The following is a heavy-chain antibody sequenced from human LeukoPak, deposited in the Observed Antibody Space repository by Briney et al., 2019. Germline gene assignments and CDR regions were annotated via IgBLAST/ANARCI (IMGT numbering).Heavy chain of an antibody. CDR2: IKGDGSAK. Sequence: GGSLRLACAASGFTFSDSWMTWIRQAPGKGLEWVAFIKGDGSAKKYVDSVKGRFTISRDNAKNSLFLQMNSLRAEDTAVYYCARDRGWIQHDIWGQGTMVTVSS. V-gene: IGHV3-7*01. D-gene: IGHD5-18*01. CDR3: ARDRGWIQHDI. J-gene: IGHJ3*02. CDR1: GFTFSDSW.